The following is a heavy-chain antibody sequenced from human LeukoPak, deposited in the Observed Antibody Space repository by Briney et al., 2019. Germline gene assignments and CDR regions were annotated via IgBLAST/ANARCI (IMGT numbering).Heavy chain of an antibody. CDR3: AREIAVSGQRAFDY. CDR2: INPGGVST. CDR1: GYTFTGYY. Sequence: ASVKLSCTASGYTFTGYYMHWVRQAPGQGLEWLGVINPGGVSTTYAQKFQVRITMTRDTSTSTVYMELSSLTSEDTAVYYCAREIAVSGQRAFDYWGQGTLVTVSS. J-gene: IGHJ4*02. D-gene: IGHD6-19*01. V-gene: IGHV1-46*01.